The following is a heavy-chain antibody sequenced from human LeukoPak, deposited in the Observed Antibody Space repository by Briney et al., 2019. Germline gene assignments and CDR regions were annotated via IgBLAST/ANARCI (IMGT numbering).Heavy chain of an antibody. CDR1: GYVFIGHW. CDR2: IHPEDSYS. Sequence: GESLKISCKASGYVFIGHWIGWVRQVPGKGLEWMGVIHPEDSYSRYNAAFQGQATLSVDESTSTAYLQLSSLKASDTAIYYCARQNHYYYYMDVWGRGTTVTVPS. J-gene: IGHJ6*03. CDR3: ARQNHYYYYMDV. V-gene: IGHV5-51*01.